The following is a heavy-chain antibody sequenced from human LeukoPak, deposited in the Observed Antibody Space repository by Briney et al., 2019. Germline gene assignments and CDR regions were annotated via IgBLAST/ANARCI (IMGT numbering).Heavy chain of an antibody. CDR3: ARARRYDSSGYSFYFDY. Sequence: ASVKVSCKASGYTFTSYYMHWVRQAPGQGLEWMGIINPSGGSTSYAQKFQGRVTMTRDTSTSTVYMELSSLRSEDTAVYYCARARRYDSSGYSFYFDYWGQGTLVTVSS. J-gene: IGHJ4*02. V-gene: IGHV1-46*01. CDR2: INPSGGST. D-gene: IGHD3-22*01. CDR1: GYTFTSYY.